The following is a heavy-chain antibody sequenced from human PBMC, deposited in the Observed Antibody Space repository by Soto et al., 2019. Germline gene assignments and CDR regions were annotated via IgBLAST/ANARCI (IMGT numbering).Heavy chain of an antibody. CDR3: AGRIAVAGTDY. D-gene: IGHD6-19*01. J-gene: IGHJ4*02. CDR2: ISYDGSNK. CDR1: GFTFSSYA. V-gene: IGHV3-30-3*01. Sequence: QVQLVESGGGVVQPGRSLRLSCAASGFTFSSYAMHWVRQAPGKGLEWVAVISYDGSNKYYADSVKGRFTISRDNSKNTLYLQMNSLRAEDTAVYYCAGRIAVAGTDYWVQGTLVTVSS.